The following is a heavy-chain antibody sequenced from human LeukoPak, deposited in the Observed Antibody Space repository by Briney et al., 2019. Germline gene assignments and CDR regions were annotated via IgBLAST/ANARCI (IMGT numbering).Heavy chain of an antibody. D-gene: IGHD4-17*01. CDR1: GGFIRYSGYY. CDR3: ARLSNDYGDYEGHY. CDR2: VFYSGRT. J-gene: IGHJ4*02. Sequence: SETLSLTFTVSGGFIRYSGYYWGWIRRPPGKGLEWIGTVFYSGRTYYNSSLQSRVTISVDTSKNQFSLRLSSVTPADTAIYYCARLSNDYGDYEGHYWGQGTLVTVSP. V-gene: IGHV4-39*01.